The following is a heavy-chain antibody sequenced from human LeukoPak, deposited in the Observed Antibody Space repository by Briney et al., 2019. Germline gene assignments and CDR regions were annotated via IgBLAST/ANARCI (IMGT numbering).Heavy chain of an antibody. CDR3: ARGAFSNYVYFDY. D-gene: IGHD4-11*01. J-gene: IGHJ4*02. CDR1: GASISVSY. Sequence: SETLSLTCTVSGASISVSYWSWIRQPPGKGLEWIGYIRYSGSTNYAPSLRSRLTISVDTSKNQFSLKLSSVTAADTAVYDCARGAFSNYVYFDYWGQGTLLTVSS. CDR2: IRYSGST. V-gene: IGHV4-59*01.